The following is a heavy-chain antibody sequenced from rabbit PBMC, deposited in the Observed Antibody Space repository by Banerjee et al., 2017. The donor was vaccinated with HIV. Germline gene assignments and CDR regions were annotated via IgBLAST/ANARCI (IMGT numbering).Heavy chain of an antibody. CDR1: GFDFSSYY. D-gene: IGHD4-1*01. Sequence: QLKETGGGLVQPGGSLTLSCKASGFDFSSYYMSWVRQAPGKGLEWIGYIDPILNSAYYASWVNGRFPISSHNAQNTLHLQMNSLTVADTATYFCARDRAIIVGGKCCFDLWGPGTLVTVS. CDR3: ARDRAIIVGGKCCFDL. J-gene: IGHJ4*01. CDR2: IDPILNSA. V-gene: IGHV1S7*01.